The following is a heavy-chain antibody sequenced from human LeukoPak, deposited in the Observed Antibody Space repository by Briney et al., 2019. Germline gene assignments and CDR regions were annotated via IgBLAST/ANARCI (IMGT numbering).Heavy chain of an antibody. CDR3: ARYDGGSGPFDY. Sequence: GGPLRLSCAVSGFTVSSNYMSWVRQAPGKGLEWVSVLYNGGNTYYADSVKGRFTVSRDNSKNTLYLQMNSLRAEDTAAYYCARYDGGSGPFDYWGQGTLVTVSS. D-gene: IGHD3-10*01. J-gene: IGHJ4*02. CDR1: GFTVSSNY. CDR2: LYNGGNT. V-gene: IGHV3-53*01.